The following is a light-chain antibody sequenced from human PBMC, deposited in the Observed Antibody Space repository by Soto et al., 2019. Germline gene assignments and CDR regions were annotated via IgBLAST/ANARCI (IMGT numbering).Light chain of an antibody. CDR1: QSVSSY. J-gene: IGKJ1*01. CDR2: DAS. CDR3: KHRRYRSVT. Sequence: EIVLTQSPAILSMSPGERATLSCRASQSVSSYFAWYQQKPGQAPRLLIYDASNTATGVPARFRGSGSGTDFTLTISSLENDVFTVYSSKHRRYRSVTFGKGTKVEVK. V-gene: IGKV3-11*01.